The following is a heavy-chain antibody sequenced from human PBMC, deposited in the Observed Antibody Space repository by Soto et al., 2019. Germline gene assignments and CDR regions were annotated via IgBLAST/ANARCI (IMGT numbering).Heavy chain of an antibody. J-gene: IGHJ6*02. CDR1: GYTFTSYG. CDR3: ARAPLPPELLVYYYYYAMDV. V-gene: IGHV1-18*04. Sequence: QVQLVQSGAEVKKPGASVKVSCKASGYTFTSYGISWVRQAPGQGLEWMGWISAYNGNTNYAQKLQGRVTMTTDTSTSTAYMELRTLRSDDTAVYYCARAPLPPELLVYYYYYAMDVWGQGTTVTVSS. CDR2: ISAYNGNT. D-gene: IGHD1-26*01.